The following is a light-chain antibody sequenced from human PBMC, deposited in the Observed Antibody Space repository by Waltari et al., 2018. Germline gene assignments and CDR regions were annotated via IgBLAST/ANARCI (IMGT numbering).Light chain of an antibody. CDR1: TRDVGGYNV. V-gene: IGLV2-14*03. J-gene: IGLJ2*01. CDR2: DVS. CDR3: ISYRKGTTGNVA. Sequence: QSALTQPASVSGSLGQSITISCTGTTRDVGGYNVVSWYQQHPGKAPKRMIYDVSNRPSGVSSRFSGSKSGNTASLTISGLQAEDEADYHCISYRKGTTGNVALGGGTKVTVL.